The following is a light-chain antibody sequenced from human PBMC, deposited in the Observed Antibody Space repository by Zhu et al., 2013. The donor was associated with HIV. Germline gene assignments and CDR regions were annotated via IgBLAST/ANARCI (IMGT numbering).Light chain of an antibody. Sequence: EVVLTQSPGTLSLSPGEGAALSCRASQNVSSGSLGWYQQKPGQAPRLLISGASTRATGIADRFSGSVSGTEFTLTISRLEPEDFAVYYCLHHGGSPRYIFGQGTKLEIK. CDR2: GAS. CDR3: LHHGGSPRYI. J-gene: IGKJ2*01. CDR1: QNVSSGS. V-gene: IGKV3-20*01.